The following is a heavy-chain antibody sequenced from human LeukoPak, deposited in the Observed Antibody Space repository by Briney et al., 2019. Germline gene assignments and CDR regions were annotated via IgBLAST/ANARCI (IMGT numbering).Heavy chain of an antibody. CDR1: GGSFSGYY. D-gene: IGHD6-19*01. Sequence: SETLSLTCAVYGGSFSGYYWSWIRPPPGKGLEWIGEINHSGSTNYNPSLKSRVTISVDTSKNQFSLKLSSVTAADTAVYYCARLQDSSGWYNWFDPWGQGTLVTVSS. CDR3: ARLQDSSGWYNWFDP. J-gene: IGHJ5*02. V-gene: IGHV4-34*01. CDR2: INHSGST.